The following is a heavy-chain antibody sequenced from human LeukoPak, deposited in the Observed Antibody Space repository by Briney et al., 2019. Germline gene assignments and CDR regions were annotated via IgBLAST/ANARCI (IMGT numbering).Heavy chain of an antibody. Sequence: PGGSLRLSCAASGFTFSSYGMHWVRQAPGKGLEWVAFIRYDGSNKYYADSVKGRFTISRDNSKNTLYLQMNSLRAEDTAVYYCARDHPVAAGTWAFDIWGQGTMVTVSS. V-gene: IGHV3-30*02. CDR3: ARDHPVAAGTWAFDI. J-gene: IGHJ3*02. CDR2: IRYDGSNK. CDR1: GFTFSSYG. D-gene: IGHD6-13*01.